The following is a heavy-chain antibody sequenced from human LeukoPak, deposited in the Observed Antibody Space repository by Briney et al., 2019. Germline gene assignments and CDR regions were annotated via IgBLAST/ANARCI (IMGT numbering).Heavy chain of an antibody. CDR3: AIMHGYYDGSGYWVQ. D-gene: IGHD3-22*01. Sequence: GGSLRLSCAASGFTFGSYGMSWVRQAPGKGLEWVSFITPNADRTSYADSVEGRFTISRDNPRNTLYMQMNSLRDEDTAIYYCAIMHGYYDGSGYWVQWGQGSLVTVSS. J-gene: IGHJ1*01. CDR1: GFTFGSYG. V-gene: IGHV3-23*01. CDR2: ITPNADRT.